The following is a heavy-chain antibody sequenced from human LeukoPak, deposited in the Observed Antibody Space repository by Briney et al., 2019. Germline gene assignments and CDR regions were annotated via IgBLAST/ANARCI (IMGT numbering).Heavy chain of an antibody. CDR3: AREGEVDIVADYYYYYGMDV. D-gene: IGHD5-12*01. V-gene: IGHV1-18*01. CDR2: ISAYNGNT. Sequence: ASVKVSCKASGYTFTSYGISWVRQAPGQGLEWMGWISAYNGNTNYAQKLQGRVTMTTDTSTSTAYMELRSLRSDDTAVYYCAREGEVDIVADYYYYYGMDVWGQGTTVTVSS. J-gene: IGHJ6*02. CDR1: GYTFTSYG.